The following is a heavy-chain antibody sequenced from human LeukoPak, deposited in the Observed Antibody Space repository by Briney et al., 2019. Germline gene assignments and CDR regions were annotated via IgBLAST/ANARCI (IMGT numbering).Heavy chain of an antibody. CDR1: GFTFSSYA. J-gene: IGHJ3*02. V-gene: IGHV3-23*01. D-gene: IGHD3-22*01. CDR3: AKIVVVMNDAFDI. Sequence: GGSLRLSCAASGFTFSSYAMSWVRQAPGKGLEWVSAISGSGGSTYYADSVKGRFTISRDNSKNTLYLQMNSLRAEDTAVDYCAKIVVVMNDAFDIWGQGTMVTVSS. CDR2: ISGSGGST.